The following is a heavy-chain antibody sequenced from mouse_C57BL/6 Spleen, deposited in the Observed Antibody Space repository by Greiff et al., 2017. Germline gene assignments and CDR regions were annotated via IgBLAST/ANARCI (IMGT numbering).Heavy chain of an antibody. CDR2: IDPSDSYT. V-gene: IGHV1-69*01. D-gene: IGHD2-3*01. J-gene: IGHJ1*03. CDR1: GYTFTSYW. CDR3: ARSIGDGYYWYFDG. Sequence: QVQLQQPGAELVMPGASVKLSCKASGYTFTSYWMHWVKQRPGQGLEWIGEIDPSDSYTNYNQKFKGKSTLTVDKSSSTAYMQLSSLTSEDSAVYYCARSIGDGYYWYFDGWGTGTTVTVSS.